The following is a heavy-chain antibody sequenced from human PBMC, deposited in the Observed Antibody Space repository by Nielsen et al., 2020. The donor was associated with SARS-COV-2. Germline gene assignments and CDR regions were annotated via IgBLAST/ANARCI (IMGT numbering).Heavy chain of an antibody. CDR3: VRRNWAEWYFDL. CDR2: IYFGDSDT. J-gene: IGHJ2*01. Sequence: GESLKISCQDSGDNFINYWIGWVRQRPGRGLEWMGIIYFGDSDTRYSPSLQGQVTISVDKSINTAYLQRNGLQASDTAIYYCVRRNWAEWYFDLWGRGTLVTVSS. D-gene: IGHD2/OR15-2a*01. CDR1: GDNFINYW. V-gene: IGHV5-51*01.